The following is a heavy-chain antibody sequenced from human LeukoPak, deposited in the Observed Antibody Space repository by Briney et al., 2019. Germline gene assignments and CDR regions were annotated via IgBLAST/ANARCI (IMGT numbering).Heavy chain of an antibody. CDR1: GFTFSNYA. CDR2: FSGSGGIT. D-gene: IGHD6-19*01. Sequence: GGSLRLSCAASGFTFSNYAMSWVRQAPGKGLEWVSGFSGSGGITYYADSVKGRFTISRDNTKNTLYLQMNGLRADDTAVYYCAKENRIAVAGDFDYWGQGTLVTVSS. V-gene: IGHV3-23*01. J-gene: IGHJ4*02. CDR3: AKENRIAVAGDFDY.